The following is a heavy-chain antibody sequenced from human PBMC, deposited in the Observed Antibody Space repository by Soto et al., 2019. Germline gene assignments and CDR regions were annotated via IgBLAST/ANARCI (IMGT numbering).Heavy chain of an antibody. D-gene: IGHD3-10*01. CDR2: IYWDDNK. V-gene: IGHV2-5*02. J-gene: IGHJ4*02. Sequence: QITLKESGPTLVKPTQTLTLTCTFSGFSLTTLGVGVGWIRQPPGKALEWLAFIYWDDNKRYSPTLKSRLTITKDTSKDQVVLTITNVDPVDTGTYYCAHSAGRDGPFGPFYFAYWGQGTLVTVSS. CDR3: AHSAGRDGPFGPFYFAY. CDR1: GFSLTTLGVG.